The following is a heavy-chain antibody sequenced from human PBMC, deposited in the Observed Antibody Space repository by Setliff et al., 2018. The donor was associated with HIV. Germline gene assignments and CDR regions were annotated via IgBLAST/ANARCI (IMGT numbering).Heavy chain of an antibody. CDR3: AREELRGTKVFDI. D-gene: IGHD3-10*01. CDR1: GNIFTDSY. Sequence: ASVKVSCKVSGNIFTDSYLHWVRQAPGQGLEYMGWINSNSGGTNYAQKFQGRVTMTRDTSVSSAYMELSRVRSDDTAVYYCAREELRGTKVFDIWGQGTMVTVSS. V-gene: IGHV1-2*02. CDR2: INSNSGGT. J-gene: IGHJ3*02.